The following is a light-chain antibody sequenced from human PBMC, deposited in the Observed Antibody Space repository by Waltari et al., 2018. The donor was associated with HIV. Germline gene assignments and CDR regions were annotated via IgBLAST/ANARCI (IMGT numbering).Light chain of an antibody. CDR2: DVS. J-gene: IGLJ1*01. CDR3: SSYTSSSTYV. CDR1: SRHVGGYKY. Sequence: QSALTQPASVSGSPGQSNAIPCTGTSRHVGGYKYVSWYQQHPGKAPKLMIYDVSNRPSGVSNRFSGSKSGNTASLTISGLQAEDEADYYCSSYTSSSTYVFGTGTKVTVL. V-gene: IGLV2-14*03.